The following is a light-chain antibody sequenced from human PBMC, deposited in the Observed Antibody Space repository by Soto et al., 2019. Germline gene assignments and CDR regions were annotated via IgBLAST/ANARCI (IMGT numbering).Light chain of an antibody. V-gene: IGKV1-5*01. J-gene: IGKJ1*01. Sequence: DIQMTQSPSSVSASVGDRVTITCRASQGISNSLAWYQQKPGKAPKLLIYDASSWAGGVPSRFTGSGSGTEFTLTINSLQPDDFATYYCQQYSVYWTFGQGTKVDIK. CDR2: DAS. CDR1: QGISNS. CDR3: QQYSVYWT.